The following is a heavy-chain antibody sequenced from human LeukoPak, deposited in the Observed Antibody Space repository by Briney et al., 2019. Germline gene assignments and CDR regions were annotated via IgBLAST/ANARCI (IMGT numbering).Heavy chain of an antibody. CDR1: GYTFMSYD. Sequence: ASVKVSCKASGYTFMSYDINWVRQATGQGLEWMGWMNPNSGNTGYAQKFQGRVTITRNTSISTAYKELSSLRSEDTAVYYCARGLGYYDSSGYYYGGWLAAEQKYYYYYYMDVWGKGTTVTVSS. J-gene: IGHJ6*03. D-gene: IGHD3-22*01. CDR2: MNPNSGNT. CDR3: ARGLGYYDSSGYYYGGWLAAEQKYYYYYYMDV. V-gene: IGHV1-8*01.